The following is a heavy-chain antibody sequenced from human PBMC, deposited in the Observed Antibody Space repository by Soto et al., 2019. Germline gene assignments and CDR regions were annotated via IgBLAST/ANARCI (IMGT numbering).Heavy chain of an antibody. D-gene: IGHD6-6*01. J-gene: IGHJ6*02. Sequence: GGSLRLSCAASGFTFSSYAMHWVRQAPGKGLEWVAVISYDGSNKYYAASVKGRFTISRDNSKNTLYLQMNSLRAEDTAVYYCARDGPSIAARPDPYYYYYGMDVWGQGTTVTVSS. CDR1: GFTFSSYA. CDR3: ARDGPSIAARPDPYYYYYGMDV. CDR2: ISYDGSNK. V-gene: IGHV3-30*04.